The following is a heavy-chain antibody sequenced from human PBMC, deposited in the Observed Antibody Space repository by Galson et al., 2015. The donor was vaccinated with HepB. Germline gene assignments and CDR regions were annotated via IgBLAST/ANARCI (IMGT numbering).Heavy chain of an antibody. CDR3: TRALWNYFDQ. V-gene: IGHV3-21*01. Sequence: SLRLSCAASGFTFSSYNINWVRQAPGKGLEWVSSISGSSDYIYYADSVKGRFTISRDNAKNSLYLQMNNLRAEDTAMYYCTRALWNYFDQWGQGTLVTVSS. CDR2: ISGSSDYI. D-gene: IGHD3-3*01. CDR1: GFTFSSYN. J-gene: IGHJ4*02.